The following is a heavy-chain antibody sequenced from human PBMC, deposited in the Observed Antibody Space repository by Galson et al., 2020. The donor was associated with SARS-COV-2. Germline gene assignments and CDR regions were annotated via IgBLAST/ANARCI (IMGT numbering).Heavy chain of an antibody. CDR2: IYTSGST. Sequence: SETLSLTCTVSGGSISSGSYYWSWIRQPAGKGLEWIGRIYTSGSTNYNPSLKSRVTISVDTSKNQFSLKLSSVTAADTAVYYCARGGVAVALYYYYYGMDVWGQGTTVTVSS. CDR1: GGSISSGSYY. D-gene: IGHD6-19*01. CDR3: ARGGVAVALYYYYYGMDV. J-gene: IGHJ6*02. V-gene: IGHV4-61*02.